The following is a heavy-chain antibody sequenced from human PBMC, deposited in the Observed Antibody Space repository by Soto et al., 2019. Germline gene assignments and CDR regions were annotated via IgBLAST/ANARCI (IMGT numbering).Heavy chain of an antibody. CDR1: GGSISSYY. CDR2: IYYSGST. Sequence: SETLSLTCTVSGGSISSYYWSWIRQPPGKGLEWIGYIYYSGSTNYNPSLKSRVTISVDTSKNQFSLKLSSVTAADTAVYYCARQYDFWSGYAFDIWGQGTMGTVSS. J-gene: IGHJ3*02. CDR3: ARQYDFWSGYAFDI. V-gene: IGHV4-59*08. D-gene: IGHD3-3*01.